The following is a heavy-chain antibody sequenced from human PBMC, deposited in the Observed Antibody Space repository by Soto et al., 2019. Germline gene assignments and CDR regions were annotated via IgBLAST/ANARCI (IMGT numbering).Heavy chain of an antibody. D-gene: IGHD2-15*01. Sequence: QVQLQESGPGLVKPSQTLSLTCTVSGGSISSGGYYWTWIRQHPGKGLEWIGYIYYSGSTYYNPSLKARVTIAVDTSKNQYSLKLSSVTAADTAVYSCARHCSGSSCYVYWGQGTLVTVSS. CDR1: GGSISSGGYY. CDR2: IYYSGST. V-gene: IGHV4-31*03. J-gene: IGHJ4*02. CDR3: ARHCSGSSCYVY.